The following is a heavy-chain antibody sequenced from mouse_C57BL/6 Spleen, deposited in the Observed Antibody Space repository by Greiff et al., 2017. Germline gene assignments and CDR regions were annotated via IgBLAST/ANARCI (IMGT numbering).Heavy chain of an antibody. CDR1: GYTFTDYY. J-gene: IGHJ1*03. Sequence: DVQLQESGPVLVKPGASVKMSCKASGYTFTDYYMNWVKQSHGKSLEWIGVINPYNGGTSYNQKFKGKATLTVDKSSSTAYMELNSLTSEDSAVYYCARGDTPYWYFDVWGTGTTVTVSS. CDR2: INPYNGGT. D-gene: IGHD5-1-1*01. V-gene: IGHV1-19*01. CDR3: ARGDTPYWYFDV.